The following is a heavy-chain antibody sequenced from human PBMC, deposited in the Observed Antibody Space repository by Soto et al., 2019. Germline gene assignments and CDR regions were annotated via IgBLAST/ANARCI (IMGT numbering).Heavy chain of an antibody. Sequence: RGEPLKISCKVFGDSFTGFWVGWVRQVPGKGLEWVASIYPRDSDVRYNPSFQGQVTISADRSTTTAYLQWSSLKASDTAIYYCARQHPLVSRVWYDWGQGTLVTVSS. V-gene: IGHV5-51*01. CDR1: GDSFTGFW. CDR2: IYPRDSDV. J-gene: IGHJ4*02. CDR3: ARQHPLVSRVWYD. D-gene: IGHD6-19*01.